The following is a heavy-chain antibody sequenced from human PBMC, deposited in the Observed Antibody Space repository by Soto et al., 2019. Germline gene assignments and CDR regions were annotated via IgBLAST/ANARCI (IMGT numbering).Heavy chain of an antibody. D-gene: IGHD3-16*01. J-gene: IGHJ4*02. CDR2: MSYDENSK. Sequence: QVQLVESGGGVVQPGRSLRLSCAASGFTFSSYYMHWVRQAPGKGLEWVAAMSYDENSKYFAGSVRGRFTMSRDNSKNTLSMQTNSLGPEGSAVYYCVRGRTVNDHDDFCSWGKGTLVTVSS. CDR3: VRGRTVNDHDDFCS. V-gene: IGHV3-30-3*01. CDR1: GFTFSSYY.